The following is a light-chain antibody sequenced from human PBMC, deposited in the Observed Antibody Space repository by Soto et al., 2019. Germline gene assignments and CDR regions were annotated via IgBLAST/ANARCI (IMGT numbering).Light chain of an antibody. CDR2: EAS. CDR1: QSVSSY. CDR3: QQRTDWVT. Sequence: EIVLTQSPATLSLSPGERATLSCRASQSVSSYLAWYQQKPGQAPRLLIYEASNRATGIPARFSGSGSGTDFTLTISSLEPEDFAVYYCQQRTDWVTFGGGTKVEFK. J-gene: IGKJ4*01. V-gene: IGKV3-11*01.